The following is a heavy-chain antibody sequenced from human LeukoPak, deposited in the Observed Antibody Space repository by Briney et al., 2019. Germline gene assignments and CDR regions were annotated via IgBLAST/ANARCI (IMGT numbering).Heavy chain of an antibody. Sequence: SETLSLTCAVYVGTFSGHYWSWIRQPPGKGLEWIGEIDHTGNSNYKSALKSRFTISVDTSKNQFSLKLNSVTAADTAVYYCARASQRETYFNAFDIWGQGTMVTVSS. V-gene: IGHV4-34*01. CDR3: ARASQRETYFNAFDI. CDR1: VGTFSGHY. CDR2: IDHTGNS. D-gene: IGHD1-26*01. J-gene: IGHJ3*02.